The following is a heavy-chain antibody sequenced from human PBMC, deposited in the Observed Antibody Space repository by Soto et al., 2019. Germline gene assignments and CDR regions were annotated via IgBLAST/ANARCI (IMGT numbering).Heavy chain of an antibody. J-gene: IGHJ5*02. CDR2: INHSGST. CDR3: ARGWSAPDCSSTSCRVLHWFDP. D-gene: IGHD2-2*01. CDR1: GGSFSGYY. V-gene: IGHV4-34*01. Sequence: SETLSLTCAVYGGSFSGYYWSWIRQPPGKGQEWIGEINHSGSTNYNPSLKSRVTISVDTSKNQFSLKLSSVTAADTAVYYCARGWSAPDCSSTSCRVLHWFDPWGQGTLVTVSS.